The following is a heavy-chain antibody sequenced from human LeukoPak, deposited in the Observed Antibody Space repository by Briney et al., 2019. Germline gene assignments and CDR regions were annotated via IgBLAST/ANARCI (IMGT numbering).Heavy chain of an antibody. V-gene: IGHV3-23*01. CDR3: AKVHGSGSYRFDF. J-gene: IGHJ4*02. Sequence: PGGSLRLSCEGSGFTFDSYAMSWVRQSPGKGPEWVSAVTGTGGNTYHADSVKDRFTISRDNSKNTVYLQMTSLRAEDTAIYYCAKVHGSGSYRFDFWGQGTLVTVSS. D-gene: IGHD3-10*01. CDR1: GFTFDSYA. CDR2: VTGTGGNT.